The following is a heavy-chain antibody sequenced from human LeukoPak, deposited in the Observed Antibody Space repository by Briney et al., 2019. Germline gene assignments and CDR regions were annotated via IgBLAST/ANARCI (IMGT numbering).Heavy chain of an antibody. J-gene: IGHJ3*02. Sequence: GASVKVSCKASVYTFTSYGISWVRQAPRQGLEWMGWISAYNGNRDYTQKLPCRVTMTTDTSTSTAYMELRSLRSDDTAVYYCARVSIVVVPAAAAGNAFDIWGQGTMVTVSS. D-gene: IGHD2-2*01. V-gene: IGHV1-18*04. CDR3: ARVSIVVVPAAAAGNAFDI. CDR1: VYTFTSYG. CDR2: ISAYNGNR.